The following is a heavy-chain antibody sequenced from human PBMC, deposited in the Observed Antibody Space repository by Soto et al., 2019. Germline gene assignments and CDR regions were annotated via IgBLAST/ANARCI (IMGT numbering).Heavy chain of an antibody. J-gene: IGHJ6*02. CDR1: GDTFSSYA. D-gene: IGHD3-10*01. CDR2: IIPIFGTA. Sequence: QVQLVQSGAEVKKPGSSVKVSCKASGDTFSSYAISWVRQAPGQGLEWMGGIIPIFGTANYAQKFQGRVTITADKSTSTAYMELSSLRSEDTAVSYCARGRSDYYYYGMDVWGQGTTVTVSS. V-gene: IGHV1-69*06. CDR3: ARGRSDYYYYGMDV.